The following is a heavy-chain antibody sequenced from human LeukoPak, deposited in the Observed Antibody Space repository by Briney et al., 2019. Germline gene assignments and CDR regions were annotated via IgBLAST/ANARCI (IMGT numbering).Heavy chain of an antibody. V-gene: IGHV3-23*01. J-gene: IGHJ4*02. CDR3: AKVHSYYYDSSGYLDY. Sequence: GGSLRLSCAASGFIFSSYAMSWVRQAPGKGLEWVSAISGSGGSTYYADSVKGRFSISRDNSKNTLYLQMSSLRAEDTAVYYCAKVHSYYYDSSGYLDYWGQGTLVTVSS. CDR1: GFIFSSYA. D-gene: IGHD3-22*01. CDR2: ISGSGGST.